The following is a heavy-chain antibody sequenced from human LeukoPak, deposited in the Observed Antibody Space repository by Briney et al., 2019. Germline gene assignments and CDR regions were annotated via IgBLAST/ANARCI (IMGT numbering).Heavy chain of an antibody. V-gene: IGHV3-23*01. CDR1: GFTFSSYA. CDR2: ISGSSDST. Sequence: GGSLRLSCAASGFTFSSYAMSWVRQAPGKGLEWVSAISGSSDSTYYADSVKGRFTISRDNSRSTLSLQMDSLRAEDTAVYYCAKANSLSGYYYDTVDFWGQGTLVTVSS. D-gene: IGHD3-22*01. CDR3: AKANSLSGYYYDTVDF. J-gene: IGHJ4*02.